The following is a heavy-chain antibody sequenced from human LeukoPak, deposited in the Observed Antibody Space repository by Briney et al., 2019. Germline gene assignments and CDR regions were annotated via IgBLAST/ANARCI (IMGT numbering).Heavy chain of an antibody. CDR1: GFTFSSYS. CDR3: ARDRAHDY. V-gene: IGHV3-21*01. J-gene: IGHJ4*02. CDR2: IGSSSSYI. Sequence: GGSLRLSCAASGFTFSSYSMNWVRQAPGKGLEWVSSIGSSSSYIYYADSVKGRFTISRDNAKNSLYLQMNSLRAEDTAVYYCARDRAHDYWGQGTLVTVSS.